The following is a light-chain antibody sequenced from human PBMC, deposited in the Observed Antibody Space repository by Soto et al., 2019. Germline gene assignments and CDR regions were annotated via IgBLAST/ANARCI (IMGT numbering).Light chain of an antibody. V-gene: IGKV3-20*01. Sequence: EIVLTQSPGTLFLSPGDGATLSCRASQSVSSGYLAWYQQKPGQAPRLLIYGASRRATGIPDRFSGSGSGTDFTLSISRLEPEDFAVYWCQHYGNSPTFGQGTKVDIK. CDR1: QSVSSGY. CDR3: QHYGNSPT. J-gene: IGKJ1*01. CDR2: GAS.